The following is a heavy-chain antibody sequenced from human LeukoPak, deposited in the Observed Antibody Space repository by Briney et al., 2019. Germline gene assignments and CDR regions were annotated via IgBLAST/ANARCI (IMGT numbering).Heavy chain of an antibody. CDR3: ASTSGYSSSWYERDDY. J-gene: IGHJ4*02. V-gene: IGHV1-8*01. CDR1: GHTFTSYD. CDR2: MNPNSGNT. D-gene: IGHD6-13*01. Sequence: ASVKVSCKASGHTFTSYDINWVRQATGQGLEWMGWMNPNSGNTGYAQKFQGRVTMTRNTSISTAYMELSSLRSEDTAVYYCASTSGYSSSWYERDDYWGQGTLVTVSS.